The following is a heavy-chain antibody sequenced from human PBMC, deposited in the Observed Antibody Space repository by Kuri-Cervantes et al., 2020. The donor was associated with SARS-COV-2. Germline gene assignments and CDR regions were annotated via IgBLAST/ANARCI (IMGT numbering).Heavy chain of an antibody. CDR3: ARDPLVGATPEFDY. CDR2: MNPNSGNT. Sequence: ASVKVSCKASGYTFTSYDINWVRQATGQGLEWMGWMNPNSGNTGYAQKFQGRVTITRNTSISTAYMELSRLRSDDTAVYYCARDPLVGATPEFDYWGQGTLVTVSS. V-gene: IGHV1-8*03. CDR1: GYTFTSYD. D-gene: IGHD1-26*01. J-gene: IGHJ4*01.